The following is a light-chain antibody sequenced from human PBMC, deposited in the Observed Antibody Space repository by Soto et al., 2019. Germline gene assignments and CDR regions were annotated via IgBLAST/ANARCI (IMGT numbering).Light chain of an antibody. CDR2: EAS. Sequence: DIQMTQSPSTLSASLGDRVTIICRASRSVDKWLAWYQQKSGKAPKLLIYEASHLQSGVPSRFGGSGSGTEFTLTINNLQTEDVASYYGEQYYSFWTFGQGTTV. CDR1: RSVDKW. J-gene: IGKJ1*01. V-gene: IGKV1-5*02. CDR3: EQYYSFWT.